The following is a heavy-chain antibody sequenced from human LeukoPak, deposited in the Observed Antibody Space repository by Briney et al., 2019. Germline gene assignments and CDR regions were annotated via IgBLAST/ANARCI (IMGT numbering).Heavy chain of an antibody. CDR1: GFTFSSYG. CDR2: IWYDGSNK. J-gene: IGHJ4*02. V-gene: IGHV3-33*01. D-gene: IGHD3-10*01. CDR3: ARDYTMVRGVIDYFDY. Sequence: GRSLRLSCAASGFTFSSYGMHWVRQAPGKGLDWVAVIWYDGSNKYYADYVKGRFTISRDNSKNTLYLQMNSLRAEDTAVYYCARDYTMVRGVIDYFDYWGQGTLVTVSA.